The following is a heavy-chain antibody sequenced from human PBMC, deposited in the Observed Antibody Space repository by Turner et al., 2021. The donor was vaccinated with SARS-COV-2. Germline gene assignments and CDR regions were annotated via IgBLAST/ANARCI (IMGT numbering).Heavy chain of an antibody. Sequence: VQLVETGGGLIQPGGSLRLSCAASGFIVSSNYMSWVRQAQGKGLEWVAVIWYDGSNKYYADSVKGRFTISRDNSKNTLYLQMNSLRAEDTAVYYCAREDEVRFLEWLPPFDYWGQGTLVTVSS. CDR1: GFIVSSNY. CDR2: IWYDGSNK. J-gene: IGHJ4*02. V-gene: IGHV3-33*08. CDR3: AREDEVRFLEWLPPFDY. D-gene: IGHD3-3*01.